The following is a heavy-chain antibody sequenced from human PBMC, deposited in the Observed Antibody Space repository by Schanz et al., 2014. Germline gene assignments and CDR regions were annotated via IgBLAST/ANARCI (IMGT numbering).Heavy chain of an antibody. CDR3: ARGYCAGTSCPSFDY. D-gene: IGHD2-2*01. V-gene: IGHV7-4-1*02. CDR1: GYSFSPYA. Sequence: QVHLVQSESELKNPGASVKVSCKTSGYSFSPYAMKFFLPSPGQGLEWMGWINTKTGNPTYAQGFTGRFVFSLDTSVSTTHLQITNLKADDTAVYYCARGYCAGTSCPSFDYWGQGTLVTVSS. CDR2: INTKTGNP. J-gene: IGHJ4*02.